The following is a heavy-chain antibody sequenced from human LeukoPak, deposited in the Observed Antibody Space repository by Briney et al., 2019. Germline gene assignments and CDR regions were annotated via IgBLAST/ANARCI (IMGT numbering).Heavy chain of an antibody. J-gene: IGHJ6*03. CDR1: GFTFSSYA. D-gene: IGHD4-17*01. V-gene: IGHV3-23*01. Sequence: PGGSLRLSCAASGFTFSSYAMSWVRQAPGKGLEWGSAISGSGGSTYYADSVKGRFTISRDNSKNTLYLQMNSLRAEDTAVYYCAKDRASGERYYYYYMDVWGKGTTVTVSS. CDR3: AKDRASGERYYYYYMDV. CDR2: ISGSGGST.